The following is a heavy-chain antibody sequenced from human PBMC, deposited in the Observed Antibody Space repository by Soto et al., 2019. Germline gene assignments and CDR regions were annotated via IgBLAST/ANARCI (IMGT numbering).Heavy chain of an antibody. J-gene: IGHJ3*02. D-gene: IGHD1-1*01. CDR2: IYAAGST. V-gene: IGHV3-66*01. Sequence: EVQLVESGGGLVQPGGSLRLSCAASGFTVSGNYMSWVRQAPGQGLEWVSVIYAAGSTYYIDSVNGRFTISRDNSKNTLYLQMNSLRAEDTAVYYCASDFFKTGATGVFDIWGQGTRVTVSS. CDR1: GFTVSGNY. CDR3: ASDFFKTGATGVFDI.